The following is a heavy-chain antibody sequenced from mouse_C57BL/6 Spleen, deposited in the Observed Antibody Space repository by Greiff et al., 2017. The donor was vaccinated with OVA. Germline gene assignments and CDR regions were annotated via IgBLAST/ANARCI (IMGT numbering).Heavy chain of an antibody. J-gene: IGHJ2*01. CDR2: INPYNGGT. CDR1: GYTFTDYY. CDR3: ARPYERYFDY. V-gene: IGHV1-19*01. D-gene: IGHD2-12*01. Sequence: VHVKQSGPVLVKPGASVKMSCKASGYTFTDYYMNWVKQSHGKSLEWIGVINPYNGGTSYNQKFKGKATLTVDKSSSTAYMELNSLTSEDSAVYYCARPYERYFDYWGQGTTLTVSS.